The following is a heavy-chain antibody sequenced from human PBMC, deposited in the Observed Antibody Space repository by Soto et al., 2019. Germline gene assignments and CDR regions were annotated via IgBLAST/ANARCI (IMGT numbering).Heavy chain of an antibody. CDR2: MNPNSGNT. V-gene: IGHV1-8*01. J-gene: IGHJ3*02. Sequence: QVQLVQSGAEVKKPGDSVKVSCKASGYTFTSYDINWVRQATGQGLEWMGWMNPNSGNTGYAQKFQGTVTMTRNTSISKAYMDLSTLRSEDTAVYYWASGGGPVSKRDDAFDIWGQGTMVTVSS. D-gene: IGHD3-16*01. CDR1: GYTFTSYD. CDR3: ASGGGPVSKRDDAFDI.